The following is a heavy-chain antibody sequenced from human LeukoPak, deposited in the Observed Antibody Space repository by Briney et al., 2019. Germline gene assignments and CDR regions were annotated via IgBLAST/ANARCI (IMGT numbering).Heavy chain of an antibody. CDR2: ISSSGDST. J-gene: IGHJ4*02. V-gene: IGHV3-23*01. CDR3: AKNGKYYFDY. CDR1: GFTFNNYV. Sequence: PGGSLRLSCAASGFTFNNYVMSWVRQTPGKGLEWVSTISSSGDSTYYADSVKGRFTLSRDNSKNTLYLQMNSLRAEDTAVYYCAKNGKYYFDYWGQGTLLTVSS.